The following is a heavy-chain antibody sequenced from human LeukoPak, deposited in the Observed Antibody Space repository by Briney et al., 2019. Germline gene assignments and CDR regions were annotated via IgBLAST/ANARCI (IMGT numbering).Heavy chain of an antibody. D-gene: IGHD4-17*01. CDR2: IYYSGST. CDR1: GDSISSGGYY. Sequence: SETLSLTCTVSGDSISSGGYYWSWIRQHPGKGLEWIGYIYYSGSTYYNPSLKSRVTISVDTSKNQFSLKPSSVTAADTAVYYCARETTVTTCFDYWGQGTLVTVSS. V-gene: IGHV4-31*03. CDR3: ARETTVTTCFDY. J-gene: IGHJ4*02.